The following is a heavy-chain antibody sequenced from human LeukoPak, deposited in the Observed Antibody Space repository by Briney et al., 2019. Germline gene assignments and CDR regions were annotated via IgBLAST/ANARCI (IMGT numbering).Heavy chain of an antibody. V-gene: IGHV3-74*01. CDR1: GFILSNYW. D-gene: IGHD2-15*01. J-gene: IGHJ4*02. CDR3: VRDFGGEEDF. Sequence: GGCLRLSCAASGFILSNYWMHWVRSAPGEGLVWVSRMNEDGRRTDNAGSVRGRFTISRDIAKNTLFLQMNSLRAEDTAVYHCVRDFGGEEDFWGQGTLVTVSS. CDR2: MNEDGRRT.